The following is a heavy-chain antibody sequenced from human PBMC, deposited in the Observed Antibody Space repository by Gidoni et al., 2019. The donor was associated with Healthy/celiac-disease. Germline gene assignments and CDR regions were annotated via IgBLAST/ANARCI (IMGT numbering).Heavy chain of an antibody. CDR3: AREGVVAVRIGFDP. CDR2: INHSGST. J-gene: IGHJ5*02. D-gene: IGHD2-2*01. V-gene: IGHV4-34*01. Sequence: QVQLQQWGAGLLKPSETLSLTCAVYGRSFSGYYWSWIRQPPGKGLEWIGEINHSGSTNYNPSLKSRVTISVDTSKNQFSLKLSSVTAADTAVYYCAREGVVAVRIGFDPWGQGTLVTVSS. CDR1: GRSFSGYY.